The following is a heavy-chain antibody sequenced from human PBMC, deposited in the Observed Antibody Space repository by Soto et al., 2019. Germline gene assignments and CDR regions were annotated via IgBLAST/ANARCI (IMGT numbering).Heavy chain of an antibody. CDR1: GFTFSSYG. J-gene: IGHJ5*02. CDR3: AKDADVWGSYRTHWFDP. V-gene: IGHV3-30*18. CDR2: ISYDGSNK. D-gene: IGHD3-16*02. Sequence: PGGSLRLSCAASGFTFSSYGMHWVRQAPGKGLEWVAVISYDGSNKYYADSVKGRFTISRDNSKNTLYLQMNSLRAEDTAVYYCAKDADVWGSYRTHWFDPWGQGTLVTVSS.